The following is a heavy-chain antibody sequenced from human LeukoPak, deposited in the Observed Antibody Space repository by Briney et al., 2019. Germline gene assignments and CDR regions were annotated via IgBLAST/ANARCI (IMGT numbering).Heavy chain of an antibody. V-gene: IGHV1-2*02. CDR3: VKEGQDGY. Sequence: GASVKVSCKASGYTFIAYNIHWVRQAPGQGLEWMGRDSPNSGGANYAEKFQGRVTMTRDTSITTAYLELSSLRSDDTAVYYCVKEGQDGYWGQGTLVTVSS. CDR2: DSPNSGGA. CDR1: GYTFIAYN. D-gene: IGHD2-15*01. J-gene: IGHJ4*02.